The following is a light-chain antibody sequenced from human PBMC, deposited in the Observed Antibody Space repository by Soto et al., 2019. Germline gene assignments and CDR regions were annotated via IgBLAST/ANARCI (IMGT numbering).Light chain of an antibody. CDR1: RSITNY. CDR3: RQSYSVPR. CDR2: AAS. Sequence: DIHMTKSPSSLSASVGDRVTITCRASRSITNYLNWYQQKSGKVPRLLIYAASSLQPGVPSRFSGTGTGTAFTLTISSLQPEDSANCYCRQSYSVPRFGPGTRVDLK. V-gene: IGKV1-39*01. J-gene: IGKJ1*01.